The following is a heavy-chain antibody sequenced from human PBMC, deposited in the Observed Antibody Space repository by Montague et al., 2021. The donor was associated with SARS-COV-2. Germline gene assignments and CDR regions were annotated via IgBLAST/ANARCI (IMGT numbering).Heavy chain of an antibody. Sequence: SETLSLTCAVYGGSFSGYYWSWIRQPPGKGLEWIGEINHSGSTNYNPSLKSRVTISVDTSKNQFSLKLSSVTAADTAMYYCARKGLHSSSWYCYYYGLDVWGQGTTVTVSS. CDR2: INHSGST. V-gene: IGHV4-34*01. D-gene: IGHD6-13*01. CDR1: GGSFSGYY. CDR3: ARKGLHSSSWYCYYYGLDV. J-gene: IGHJ6*02.